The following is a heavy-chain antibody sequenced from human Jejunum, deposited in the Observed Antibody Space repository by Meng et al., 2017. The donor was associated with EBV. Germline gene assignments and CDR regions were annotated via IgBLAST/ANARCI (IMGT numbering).Heavy chain of an antibody. CDR3: AYYLRGRGGVGS. D-gene: IGHD3-10*02. V-gene: IGHV4-61*01. CDR1: GNSSTGPTYY. Sequence: QEWGPGRVTLWHTRSPPPSVLGNSSTGPTYYGGGTGKPPGRGLEWFEIFFMGGTPNTSPSLRTRVTISLDTSKNRSSLKLSSGPAAATAMYSCAYYLRGRGGVGSWGQGTLVTVSS. J-gene: IGHJ4*02. CDR2: FFMGGTP.